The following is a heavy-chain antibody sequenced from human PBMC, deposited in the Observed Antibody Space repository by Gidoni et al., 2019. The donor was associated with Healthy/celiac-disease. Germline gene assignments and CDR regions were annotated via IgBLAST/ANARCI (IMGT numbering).Heavy chain of an antibody. CDR3: ARITNYYGSGSPGAFDI. CDR1: GFSLSTSAMC. CDR2: IDWDDDK. D-gene: IGHD3-10*01. J-gene: IGHJ3*02. Sequence: QVTLSESGPALVKPTQTLTLTCTCSGFSLSTSAMCVSWIRQPPGKALEWLALIDWDDDKYYSTSLKTRLTISKDTSKNQVVLTMTNMDPVDTATYYCARITNYYGSGSPGAFDIWGQGTMVTVSS. V-gene: IGHV2-70*01.